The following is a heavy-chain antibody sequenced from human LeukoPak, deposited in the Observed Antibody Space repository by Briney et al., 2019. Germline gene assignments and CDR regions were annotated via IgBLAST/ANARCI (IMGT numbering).Heavy chain of an antibody. Sequence: GSLRLSCAASGFTFSDYYMSWIRQPPGKGLEWIGEINHSGSTNYNPSLKSRVTISVDTSKNQFSLKLSSVTAADTAVYYCARVVRITIFGVPQGSYYYMDVWGKGTTVTVSS. V-gene: IGHV4-34*01. CDR3: ARVVRITIFGVPQGSYYYMDV. D-gene: IGHD3-3*01. CDR2: INHSGST. J-gene: IGHJ6*03. CDR1: GFTFSDYY.